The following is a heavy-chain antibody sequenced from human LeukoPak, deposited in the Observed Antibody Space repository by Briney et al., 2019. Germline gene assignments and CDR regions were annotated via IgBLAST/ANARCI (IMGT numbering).Heavy chain of an antibody. D-gene: IGHD4-17*01. V-gene: IGHV4-4*07. CDR3: ARGLSMTTVTPFDY. Sequence: SETLSLTCTVSGGSISSYYWSWIRQPAGKGLEWIGRIYTSGSTNYNPSLKSRVTMSVDTSKNQFSLKLSSVTAADTAVYYCARGLSMTTVTPFDYWGQGTLVTVSS. CDR1: GGSISSYY. CDR2: IYTSGST. J-gene: IGHJ4*02.